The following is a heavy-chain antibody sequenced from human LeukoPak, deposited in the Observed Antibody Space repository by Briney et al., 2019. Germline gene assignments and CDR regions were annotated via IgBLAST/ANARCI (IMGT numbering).Heavy chain of an antibody. CDR1: GYRFSDYY. Sequence: ASERVSCKASGYRFSDYYMHWVRQAPGQGLEWMGRINSNSGGTGFAEKFRGRVTMTRDTSISTAYMELSRLTSDDTAVYYCARAGGTYYYESSGYYYQNWFDSWGQGTLVTVSS. V-gene: IGHV1-2*06. J-gene: IGHJ5*01. CDR3: ARAGGTYYYESSGYYYQNWFDS. D-gene: IGHD3-22*01. CDR2: INSNSGGT.